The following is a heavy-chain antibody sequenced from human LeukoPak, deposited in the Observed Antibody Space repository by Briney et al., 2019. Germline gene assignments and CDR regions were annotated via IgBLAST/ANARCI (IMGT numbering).Heavy chain of an antibody. Sequence: ASVKVSCKASGYTFTSYGISWVRQAPGQGLEWMGWISAYNGNTNYAQKLQGRVTMTTDTSTSTAYMELRSLRSDDTVVYYCAREGEAKGYIVGASDAFDIWGQGTMVTVSS. V-gene: IGHV1-18*01. CDR1: GYTFTSYG. J-gene: IGHJ3*02. CDR3: AREGEAKGYIVGASDAFDI. CDR2: ISAYNGNT. D-gene: IGHD1-26*01.